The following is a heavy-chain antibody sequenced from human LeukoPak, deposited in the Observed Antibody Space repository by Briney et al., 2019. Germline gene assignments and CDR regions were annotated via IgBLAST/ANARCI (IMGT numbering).Heavy chain of an antibody. CDR1: GIRFSSFA. CDR2: ISGSGGSA. CDR3: ARDHIGLRGIIILPENWFDP. J-gene: IGHJ5*02. Sequence: PGGSLRLSCAASGIRFSSFAMSWVRQAPGKGLEWVSAISGSGGSAFYADFVKGRFTISRDNSKNILYLQMHSLRVEDTAVFYCARDHIGLRGIIILPENWFDPWGQGTLVTVSS. V-gene: IGHV3-23*01. D-gene: IGHD3-10*01.